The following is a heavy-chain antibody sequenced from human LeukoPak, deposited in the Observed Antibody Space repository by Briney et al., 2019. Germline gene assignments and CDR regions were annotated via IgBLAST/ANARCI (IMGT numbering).Heavy chain of an antibody. J-gene: IGHJ6*02. CDR1: GFTFSSYW. D-gene: IGHD2-2*01. CDR3: ARVTYQLLYYYYGMDV. CDR2: IKQDGSEK. Sequence: GGSLRLSCAASGFTFSSYWMSWVRQAPGKGLEWVANIKQDGSEKYHVDSVKGRFTISRDNAKNSLYLQMNSLRAEDTAVYYCARVTYQLLYYYYGMDVWGQGTTVTVSS. V-gene: IGHV3-7*01.